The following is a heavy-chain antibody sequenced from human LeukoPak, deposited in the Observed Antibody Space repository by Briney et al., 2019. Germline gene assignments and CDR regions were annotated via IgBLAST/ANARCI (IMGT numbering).Heavy chain of an antibody. CDR2: IYSGGST. Sequence: PGGSLRLSCAASGFTVSSNYMSWVRQAPGKGLEWVSVIYSGGSTYYAASVKGRFTISRHNSKNTLYLQMNSLRAEDTAVYYCARDYRYRADTAMVNYYYCGMDVWGQGTTVTASS. V-gene: IGHV3-53*04. CDR1: GFTVSSNY. CDR3: ARDYRYRADTAMVNYYYCGMDV. D-gene: IGHD5-18*01. J-gene: IGHJ6*02.